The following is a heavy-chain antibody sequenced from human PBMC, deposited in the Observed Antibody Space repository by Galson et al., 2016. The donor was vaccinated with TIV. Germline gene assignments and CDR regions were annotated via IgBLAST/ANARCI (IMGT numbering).Heavy chain of an antibody. Sequence: TLSLTCSVFGGSISNGDYYWTWIRRPPGKGLEWIGYVYYSGATNYNPSLKRRVTLSVDRSTTQFSLRLDSVTAADTAVYSCARCRGDYYYGIDVWGQGTTVTVSS. CDR1: GGSISNGDYY. D-gene: IGHD3-10*01. J-gene: IGHJ6*02. CDR3: ARCRGDYYYGIDV. CDR2: VYYSGAT. V-gene: IGHV4-30-4*08.